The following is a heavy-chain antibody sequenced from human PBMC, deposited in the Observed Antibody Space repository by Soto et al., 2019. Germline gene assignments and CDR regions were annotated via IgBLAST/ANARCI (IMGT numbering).Heavy chain of an antibody. Sequence: SLRLSCAASGFTFSSYGMHWVRQAPGKGLEWVAVISYDGSNKYYADSVKGRFTISRDNSKNTLYLQMNSLRAEDTAVYYCASLSSYDSLRDAFDIWGQGT. J-gene: IGHJ3*02. CDR3: ASLSSYDSLRDAFDI. D-gene: IGHD3-3*01. CDR2: ISYDGSNK. CDR1: GFTFSSYG. V-gene: IGHV3-30*03.